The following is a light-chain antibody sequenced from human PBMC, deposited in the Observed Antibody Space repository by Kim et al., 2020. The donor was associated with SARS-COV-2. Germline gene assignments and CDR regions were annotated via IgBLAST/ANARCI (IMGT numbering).Light chain of an antibody. J-gene: IGLJ3*02. V-gene: IGLV2-14*04. CDR1: SSDVGGYDF. Sequence: GQSITFSCTGTSSDVGGYDFVSWYQQHPGKAPKLMIYDVAIRPSGVSNRFSGSKSGNTASLTVSGLQAEDEADYYCASYTSGSTWVFGEGTQLTVL. CDR3: ASYTSGSTWV. CDR2: DVA.